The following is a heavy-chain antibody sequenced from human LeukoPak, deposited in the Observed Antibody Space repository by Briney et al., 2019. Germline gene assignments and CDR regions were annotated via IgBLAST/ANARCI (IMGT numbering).Heavy chain of an antibody. J-gene: IGHJ4*02. CDR2: IYYSGST. CDR3: AREAGYSYGYDY. V-gene: IGHV4-61*01. D-gene: IGHD5-18*01. CDR1: GGSVSSGSYY. Sequence: SETLSLTCTVSGGSVSSGSYYWSRIRQPPGKGLEWIGYIYYSGSTNYNPSLKSRVTISVDTSKNQFSLKLSSVTAADTAVYYCAREAGYSYGYDYWGQGTLVTVSS.